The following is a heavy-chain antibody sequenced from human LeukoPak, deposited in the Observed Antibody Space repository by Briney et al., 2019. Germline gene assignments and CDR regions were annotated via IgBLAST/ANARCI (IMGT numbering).Heavy chain of an antibody. J-gene: IGHJ4*02. CDR3: VRTNFNY. CDR2: ISGDGTDI. V-gene: IGHV3-74*03. CDR1: GXTFKNYW. Sequence: GGSLRLTCSVSGXTFKNYWMHWVRQAPGRGLVWVSRISGDGTDITYADSVKGRFTISRDNAQSTLYLQMNSLRAEDTAVYYCVRTNFNYWGQGTLVTVSS.